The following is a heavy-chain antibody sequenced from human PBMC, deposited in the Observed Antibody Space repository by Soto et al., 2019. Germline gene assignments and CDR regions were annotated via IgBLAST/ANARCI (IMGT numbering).Heavy chain of an antibody. CDR1: GLNFSSEP. D-gene: IGHD2-15*01. CDR3: ARDRCRGPSCYRTYAFDL. Sequence: XGCPRLSCGASGLNFSSEPLNWVRQARGKGVERVSSISSSSRYIYYADSVKRRITISRDDAKNSLYLQINSLRDEDTAVDYCARDRCRGPSCYRTYAFDLWGQGTMV. V-gene: IGHV3-21*01. CDR2: ISSSSRYI. J-gene: IGHJ3*01.